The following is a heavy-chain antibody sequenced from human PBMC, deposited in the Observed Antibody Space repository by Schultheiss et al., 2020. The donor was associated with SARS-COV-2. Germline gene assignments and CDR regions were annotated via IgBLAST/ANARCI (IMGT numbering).Heavy chain of an antibody. CDR3: AREVTDYGDYGRLGYYGMDV. CDR2: IDPSDSYT. CDR1: GYSFTSYW. V-gene: IGHV5-10-1*01. Sequence: GGSLRLSCKGSGYSFTSYWISWVRQMPGKGLEWMGRIDPSDSYTNYSPSFQGHVTISADKSISTAYLQWSSLKASDTAMYYCAREVTDYGDYGRLGYYGMDVWGQGTTVTVYS. D-gene: IGHD4-17*01. J-gene: IGHJ6*02.